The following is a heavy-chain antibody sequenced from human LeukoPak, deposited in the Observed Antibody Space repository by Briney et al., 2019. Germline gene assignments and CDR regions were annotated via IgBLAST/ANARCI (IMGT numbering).Heavy chain of an antibody. D-gene: IGHD1-26*01. CDR1: GGSIGSYF. J-gene: IGHJ3*02. Sequence: PSETLSLTCTVSGGSIGSYFWSWIRQPPGKGLEWIGYNSGSTKYNPSLKSRVTISVDMSKNQLSLKLSSVTAADTAVYYCARGRGYGGNYLRAFDIWGQGTMVSVSS. CDR3: ARGRGYGGNYLRAFDI. CDR2: NSGST. V-gene: IGHV4-59*08.